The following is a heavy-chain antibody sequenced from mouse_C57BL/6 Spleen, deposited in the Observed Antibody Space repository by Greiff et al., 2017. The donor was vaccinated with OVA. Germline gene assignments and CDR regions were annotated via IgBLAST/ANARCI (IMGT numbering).Heavy chain of an antibody. D-gene: IGHD1-1*01. Sequence: EVQLQQSGPGLVKPSQSLSLTCSVTGYSITSGYYWNWIRQFPGNKLEWMGYISYDGSNNYNPSLKNRISITRDTSKNQFFLKLNSVTTEDTATYYCARDSLYYYGSSYFDYWGQGTTLTVSS. CDR2: ISYDGSN. CDR1: GYSITSGYY. J-gene: IGHJ2*01. V-gene: IGHV3-6*01. CDR3: ARDSLYYYGSSYFDY.